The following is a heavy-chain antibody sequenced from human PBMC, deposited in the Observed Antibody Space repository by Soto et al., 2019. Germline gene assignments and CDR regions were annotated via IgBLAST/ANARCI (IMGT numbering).Heavy chain of an antibody. J-gene: IGHJ6*02. Sequence: GESLKISCKGSGYSFTSYWIGWVRQMPGKGLEWMGIIYPGDSDTRYSPSFQGQVTISADKSISTAYLQWSSLKASDAAIYYCARTAAAGKYYYGVDVWGQGTTVTVSS. V-gene: IGHV5-51*01. CDR3: ARTAAAGKYYYGVDV. CDR2: IYPGDSDT. D-gene: IGHD6-13*01. CDR1: GYSFTSYW.